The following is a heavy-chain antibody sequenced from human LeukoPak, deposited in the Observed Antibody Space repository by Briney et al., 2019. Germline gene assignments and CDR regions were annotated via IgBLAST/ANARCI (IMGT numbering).Heavy chain of an antibody. CDR1: GFTFSDYF. CDR3: AREIIEVPGSFDY. D-gene: IGHD6-19*01. Sequence: GGSLRLSCAASGFTFSDYFIXWIXXXXXXXXXXXXXINSGSGYTKXXADSVKGRXXXSRDNARNSVYLQMNSLRAEDTAVYYCAREIIEVPGSFDYWGQGILVTVSS. J-gene: IGHJ4*02. CDR2: INSGSGYTK. V-gene: IGHV3-11*06.